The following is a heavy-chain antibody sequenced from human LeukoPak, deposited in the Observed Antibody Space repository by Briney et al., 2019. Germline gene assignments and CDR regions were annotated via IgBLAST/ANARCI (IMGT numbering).Heavy chain of an antibody. CDR1: GFTFSSYA. Sequence: PGGSLRLSCAASGFTFSSYAMHWVRQAPGKGLEYVSAISSNGGSTYYANSVKGRFTISRDNSKNTLYLQMGSLRAEDMAVYYCARDSGIAVAGTGYYYYYYMDVWGKGPRSPSP. D-gene: IGHD6-19*01. CDR2: ISSNGGST. J-gene: IGHJ6*03. CDR3: ARDSGIAVAGTGYYYYYYMDV. V-gene: IGHV3-64*01.